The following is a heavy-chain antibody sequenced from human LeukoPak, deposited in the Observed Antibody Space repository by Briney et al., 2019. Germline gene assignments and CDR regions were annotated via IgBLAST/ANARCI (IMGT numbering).Heavy chain of an antibody. D-gene: IGHD2-15*01. CDR3: ATGGSCSGGSCYSGSWFDP. CDR1: GYSFTSYW. Sequence: GESLRISCKGSGYSFTSYWISWVRQMPGKGLEWVGRIDLSDSYTNYSPSFQGHVTISADKSISTAYLQWSSLKTSDTAMYYWATGGSCSGGSCYSGSWFDPWGQGTLVTVSS. J-gene: IGHJ5*02. V-gene: IGHV5-10-1*01. CDR2: IDLSDSYT.